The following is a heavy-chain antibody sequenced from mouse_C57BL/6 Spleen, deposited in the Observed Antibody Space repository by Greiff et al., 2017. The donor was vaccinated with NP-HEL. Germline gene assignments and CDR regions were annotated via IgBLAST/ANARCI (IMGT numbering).Heavy chain of an antibody. CDR3: ALYYYGAWFAY. CDR2: INPYNGGT. CDR1: GYTFTDYY. D-gene: IGHD1-1*01. J-gene: IGHJ3*01. Sequence: EVQLQQSGPVLVKPGASVKMSCKASGYTFTDYYMNWVKQSHGKSLEWIGVINPYNGGTSYNQKFKGKATLTVDKSSSTAYMELNSLTSEDSAVYYCALYYYGAWFAYWGQGTLVTVSA. V-gene: IGHV1-19*01.